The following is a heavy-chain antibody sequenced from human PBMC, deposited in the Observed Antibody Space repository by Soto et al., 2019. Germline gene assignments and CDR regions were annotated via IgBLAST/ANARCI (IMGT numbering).Heavy chain of an antibody. CDR2: ISWNSGSI. V-gene: IGHV3-9*01. J-gene: IGHJ5*02. Sequence: GGSLRLSCAASRFTFDEYAMHWVRQAPGKGLEWVSSISWNSGSIAYADSVRGRFTISRDNAKNSLYLQMNSLRAEDTALYYCAKDGNTGSNWFDPWGQGTLVTVSS. D-gene: IGHD5-18*01. CDR1: RFTFDEYA. CDR3: AKDGNTGSNWFDP.